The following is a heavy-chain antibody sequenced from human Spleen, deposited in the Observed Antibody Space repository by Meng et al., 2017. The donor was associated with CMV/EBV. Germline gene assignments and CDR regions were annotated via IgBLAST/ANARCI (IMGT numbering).Heavy chain of an antibody. CDR1: GFTFSSYW. CDR2: INSDGSAT. J-gene: IGHJ4*02. V-gene: IGHV3-74*01. CDR3: ATGSPTSFDF. Sequence: GESLKISCVASGFTFSSYWMHWVRQVPGKGLVWVSRINSDGSATSYADSVKGRFTISRDNAKNTLYLQMNSLRAEDTAVYYCATGSPTSFDFWGQGTLVTVSS. D-gene: IGHD6-19*01.